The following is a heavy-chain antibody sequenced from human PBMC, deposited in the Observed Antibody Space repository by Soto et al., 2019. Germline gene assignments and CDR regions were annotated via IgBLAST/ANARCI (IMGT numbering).Heavy chain of an antibody. CDR2: IIPIFGTA. CDR1: GGTFSSYA. V-gene: IGHV1-69*13. Sequence: SVKVSCKASGGTFSSYAISWVRQAPGLGLEWMGGIIPIFGTANYAQKFQGRVTITADESTSTAYMELSSLRSEDTAVYYCAAAGGWYIYYYYGMDVWGQGTTVTVSS. J-gene: IGHJ6*02. D-gene: IGHD2-8*02. CDR3: AAAGGWYIYYYYGMDV.